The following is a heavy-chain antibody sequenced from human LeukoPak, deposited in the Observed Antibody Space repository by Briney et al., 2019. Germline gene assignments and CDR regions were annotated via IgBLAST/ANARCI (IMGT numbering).Heavy chain of an antibody. CDR2: ISAYNGNT. Sequence: ASMKVSCKASGYTFTNYGISWVRQAPGQGLEWMGWISAYNGNTNYAQKFQGRVTMTRDMSTSTVYMELSSLRSEDTAVYYCARVLPSMFAFDILGQGTMVTVSS. J-gene: IGHJ3*02. CDR1: GYTFTNYG. V-gene: IGHV1-18*01. CDR3: ARVLPSMFAFDI. D-gene: IGHD2/OR15-2a*01.